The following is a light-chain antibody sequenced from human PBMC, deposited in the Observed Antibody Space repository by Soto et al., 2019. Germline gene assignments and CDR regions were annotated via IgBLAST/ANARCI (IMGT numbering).Light chain of an antibody. V-gene: IGLV2-14*01. CDR1: SSDVGGYNY. J-gene: IGLJ1*01. Sequence: QSALTQPASVSGSPGQSITISCTGTSSDVGGYNYVSWYQQHPGKAPKLMIYEVSNRPSGVSNRFSGSRSGNTASLTIPGLQAEDEAEYYCNSYTSSSTFVFGTGTKVTVL. CDR2: EVS. CDR3: NSYTSSSTFV.